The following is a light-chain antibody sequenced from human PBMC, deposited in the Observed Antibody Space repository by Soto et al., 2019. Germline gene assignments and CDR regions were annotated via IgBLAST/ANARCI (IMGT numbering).Light chain of an antibody. J-gene: IGKJ2*01. CDR2: AAS. Sequence: DIQMTQSPSSLSASVGDRVTITCRASQSISSYLNWYQQKPWKAPKLLIYAASSLQSGVPSRFSGRGSEPDFTLTISILQPEDVATYYCHQIYSTPSTFSQGTKLEIK. CDR1: QSISSY. V-gene: IGKV1-39*01. CDR3: HQIYSTPST.